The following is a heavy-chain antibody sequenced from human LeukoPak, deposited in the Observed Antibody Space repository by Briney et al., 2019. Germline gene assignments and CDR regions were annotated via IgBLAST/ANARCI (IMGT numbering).Heavy chain of an antibody. CDR1: GFTFTDYA. CDR2: IGGGGFNT. D-gene: IGHD2-21*01. Sequence: PGGSLRLSCVASGFTFTDYAMSWVRQAPGKGLEWVSPIGGGGFNTHYADSVKGRFSISRDTSTNTLYLEMNSLRADDSALYYCAKDNFGLVPYCFDSWGQGTLVTVSS. V-gene: IGHV3-23*01. CDR3: AKDNFGLVPYCFDS. J-gene: IGHJ4*02.